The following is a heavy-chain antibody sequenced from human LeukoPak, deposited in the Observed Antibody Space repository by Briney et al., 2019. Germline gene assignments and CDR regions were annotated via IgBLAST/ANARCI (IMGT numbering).Heavy chain of an antibody. Sequence: GGSLRLSCAASGFTFSSYATSWVRQAPGKGLEWVSAISGSGGSTYYADSVKGRFTLSRDNSKNTLYLQMNSLRAEDTAVYYCAEDEIVVVPAAPIDYWGQGTLVTVSS. V-gene: IGHV3-23*01. CDR2: ISGSGGST. CDR1: GFTFSSYA. D-gene: IGHD2-2*01. J-gene: IGHJ4*02. CDR3: AEDEIVVVPAAPIDY.